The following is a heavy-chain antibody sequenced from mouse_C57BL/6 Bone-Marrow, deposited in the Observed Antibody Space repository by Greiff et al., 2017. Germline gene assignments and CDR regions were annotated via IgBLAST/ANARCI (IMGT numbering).Heavy chain of an antibody. CDR3: TSIITTVVASDY. D-gene: IGHD1-1*01. CDR2: IDPENGDT. CDR1: GFNIKDDY. Sequence: VQLQQSGAELVRPGASVKLSCTASGFNIKDDYMHWVKQRPEQGLEWIGWIDPENGDTEYASKFQGKATITADTSSNTAYLQRSSLTSEDTAVYYCTSIITTVVASDYWGQGTTLTVSS. J-gene: IGHJ2*01. V-gene: IGHV14-4*01.